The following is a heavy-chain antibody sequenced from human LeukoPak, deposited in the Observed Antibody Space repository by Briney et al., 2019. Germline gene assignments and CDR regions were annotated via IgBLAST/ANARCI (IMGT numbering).Heavy chain of an antibody. V-gene: IGHV3-30*04. J-gene: IGHJ3*02. CDR3: ASEIAVAGNDAFDI. CDR1: GFTFGSYA. Sequence: GGSLRLSCAASGFTFGSYAMHWVRQAPGKGLEWVAVISYDGSNKYYADSVKGRFTISRDNSKNTLYLQMNSLRAEDTAVYYCASEIAVAGNDAFDIWGQGTMVTVSS. D-gene: IGHD6-19*01. CDR2: ISYDGSNK.